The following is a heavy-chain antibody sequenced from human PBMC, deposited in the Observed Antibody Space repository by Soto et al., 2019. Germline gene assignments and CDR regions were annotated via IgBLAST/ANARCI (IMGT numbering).Heavy chain of an antibody. V-gene: IGHV4-59*08. CDR3: ARHSWELRKTFDY. CDR1: GGSINNYY. Sequence: QVQLQESGPGLVKPSETLSLTCTVSGGSINNYYWSWIRQSPGDGLEWIGSIYYGGTSTYNPSLNSRVTMSLDTSNNHFSLKLSSVTAADTAVYYCARHSWELRKTFDYWGQGTLVTVSS. J-gene: IGHJ4*01. D-gene: IGHD1-7*01. CDR2: IYYGGTS.